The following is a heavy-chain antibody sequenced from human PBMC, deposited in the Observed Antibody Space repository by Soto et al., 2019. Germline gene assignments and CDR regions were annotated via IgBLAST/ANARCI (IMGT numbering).Heavy chain of an antibody. CDR1: GGSISSYY. D-gene: IGHD2-8*02. J-gene: IGHJ2*01. V-gene: IGHV4-59*01. CDR2: IYYSGST. CDR3: ASQPGPQTLFDL. Sequence: KSSETLSLTCTASGGSISSYYWSWIRQPPGKGLEWIGYIYYSGSTNYNPSLKRRVTISVDTSKNQFSLKLSSVTAADTAVYYCASQPGPQTLFDLWGRGTLVTVSS.